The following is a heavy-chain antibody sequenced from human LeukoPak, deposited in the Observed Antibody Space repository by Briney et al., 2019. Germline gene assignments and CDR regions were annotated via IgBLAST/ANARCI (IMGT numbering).Heavy chain of an antibody. CDR2: INHSGST. CDR3: TIRAVVGHYYYYMDV. V-gene: IGHV4-34*01. J-gene: IGHJ6*03. Sequence: TSETLSLTCAVYGGSFSGYYWSWIRQPPGKGLEWIGEINHSGSTNYNPSLKSRVTISVDTSKNQFSLKLSSVTAADTAVYYATIRAVVGHYYYYMDVWGKGTTVTVSS. D-gene: IGHD1-26*01. CDR1: GGSFSGYY.